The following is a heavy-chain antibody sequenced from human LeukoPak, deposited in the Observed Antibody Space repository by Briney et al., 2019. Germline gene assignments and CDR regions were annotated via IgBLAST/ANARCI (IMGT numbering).Heavy chain of an antibody. CDR3: VRGYSYRPPY. D-gene: IGHD5-18*01. CDR2: IYSGGDT. CDR1: GVTVSSSY. Sequence: GGSLTLSCAASGVTVSSSYMTWVRQAPGKGLEWVSVIYSGGDTYYADSVKGRFTISRDNSKNTLYLQMNSLRAEDTAVYYCVRGYSYRPPYWGHGTLVTVSS. V-gene: IGHV3-53*01. J-gene: IGHJ4*01.